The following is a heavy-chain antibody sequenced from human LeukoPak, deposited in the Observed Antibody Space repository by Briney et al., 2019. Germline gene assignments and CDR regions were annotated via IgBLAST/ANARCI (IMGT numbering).Heavy chain of an antibody. CDR3: ARGWGWFDY. Sequence: GGSLRLSCAASGFTFSNYEMNWVRQAPGKGLEWVSYISSSVSTIYYADSVKGRFTISRDNAKNSLYLQMNSLRAEDTAVYYCARGWGWFDYWGQGTLVTVSS. V-gene: IGHV3-48*03. D-gene: IGHD3-16*01. CDR2: ISSSVSTI. J-gene: IGHJ4*02. CDR1: GFTFSNYE.